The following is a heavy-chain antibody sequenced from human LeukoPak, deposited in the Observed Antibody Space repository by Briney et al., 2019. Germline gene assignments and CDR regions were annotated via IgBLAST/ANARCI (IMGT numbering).Heavy chain of an antibody. CDR1: GYDFTKYA. Sequence: ASVKVSCKASGYDFTKYAVQWVRQAPGQRLEWMGWIDAGNGRTKYSQDFQGRVTITRDTSASMAYMELSSLRSDDTAVYYCARALRYFDWLLFGHWGQGTLVTVSS. CDR3: ARALRYFDWLLFGH. V-gene: IGHV1-3*01. CDR2: IDAGNGRT. J-gene: IGHJ4*02. D-gene: IGHD3-9*01.